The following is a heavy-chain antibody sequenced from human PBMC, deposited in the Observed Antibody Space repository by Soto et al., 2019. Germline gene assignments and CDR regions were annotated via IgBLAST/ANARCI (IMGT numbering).Heavy chain of an antibody. CDR2: IYPGDSDT. CDR3: ARPQYDILTGYPYCFDY. V-gene: IGHV5-51*01. D-gene: IGHD3-9*01. Sequence: LGESLKISCKGSGYSFTSYWIGWVRQMPGKGLEWVGIIYPGDSDTRYSPSFQGQVTISADKSISTAYLQWNSLKASDTAMYYCARPQYDILTGYPYCFDYWGQGTLVTVS. CDR1: GYSFTSYW. J-gene: IGHJ4*02.